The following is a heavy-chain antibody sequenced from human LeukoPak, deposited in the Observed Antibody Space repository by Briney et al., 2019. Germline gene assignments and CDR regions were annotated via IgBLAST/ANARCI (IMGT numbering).Heavy chain of an antibody. V-gene: IGHV4-4*02. CDR2: VHLDGRT. CDR1: GGSVINTNW. D-gene: IGHD3-3*01. J-gene: IGHJ4*02. CDR3: AREGGFYRPLDY. Sequence: SETLSLTCGVSGGSVINTNWWTWVRQPPGKGLEWIGEVHLDGRTNYNPSLESRLTMAVDVSENQVSLKLTSVTAADTAVYYCAREGGFYRPLDYSGQGTLVTVSS.